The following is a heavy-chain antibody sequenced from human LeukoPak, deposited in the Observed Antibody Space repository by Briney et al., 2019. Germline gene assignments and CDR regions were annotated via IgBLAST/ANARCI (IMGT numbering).Heavy chain of an antibody. CDR2: IYGGGST. CDR3: ATSRQWLVRYFDY. Sequence: GGSLRLSCAASGFSVSSNYMSWVRQAPGKGLEWVSFIYGGGSTYYADSVKGRFTISRDNSKNTLYLQMKSLRAEDTAVYYCATSRQWLVRYFDYWGQGTLATVSS. CDR1: GFSVSSNY. J-gene: IGHJ4*02. D-gene: IGHD6-19*01. V-gene: IGHV3-53*01.